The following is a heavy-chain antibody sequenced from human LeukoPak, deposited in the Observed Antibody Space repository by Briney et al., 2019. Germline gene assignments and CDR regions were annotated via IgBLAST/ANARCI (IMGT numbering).Heavy chain of an antibody. D-gene: IGHD5/OR15-5a*01. CDR1: GYTFTDYY. J-gene: IGHJ4*02. CDR2: INPHSGGT. Sequence: ASVKVSCKASGYTFTDYYMHWVRQAPGQGLEWMGWINPHSGGTNYAQKFQGRVTMTRDTSISTAYMELSRLRSDDTAVYYCARFDQVSETAGGYWGQGTLVTVSS. CDR3: ARFDQVSETAGGY. V-gene: IGHV1-2*02.